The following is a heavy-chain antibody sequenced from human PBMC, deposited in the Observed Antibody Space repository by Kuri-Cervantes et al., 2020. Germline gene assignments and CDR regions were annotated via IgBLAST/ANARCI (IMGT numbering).Heavy chain of an antibody. Sequence: GESLKISCAASGFTFSSYWMHWVRQAPGKGLVWVSRINSDGSSTSYADSVKGRFTISRDNAKNTLYLQMNSLRAEDTAVYYCARGTYYDILTGYSGFDYWGQGTLVTVSS. J-gene: IGHJ4*02. CDR3: ARGTYYDILTGYSGFDY. D-gene: IGHD3-9*01. CDR2: INSDGSST. CDR1: GFTFSSYW. V-gene: IGHV3-74*01.